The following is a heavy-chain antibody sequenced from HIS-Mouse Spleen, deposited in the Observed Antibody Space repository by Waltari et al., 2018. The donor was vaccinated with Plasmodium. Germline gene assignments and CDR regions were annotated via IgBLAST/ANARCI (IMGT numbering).Heavy chain of an antibody. V-gene: IGHV4-59*01. CDR3: ARGGYSSSSYYFDY. CDR2: IYYSGST. Sequence: SISSYYWSWIRQPPGKGLEWIAYIYYSGSTNYSPSLKSRVTISVDTSKNQFSLKLSSVTAADTAVYYCARGGYSSSSYYFDYWGQGTLVTVSS. CDR1: SISSYY. D-gene: IGHD6-6*01. J-gene: IGHJ4*02.